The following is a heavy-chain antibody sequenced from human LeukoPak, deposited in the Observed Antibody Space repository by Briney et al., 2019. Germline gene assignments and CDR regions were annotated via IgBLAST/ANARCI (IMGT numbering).Heavy chain of an antibody. D-gene: IGHD6-13*01. CDR1: GYRFTNFW. Sequence: GESLKISCKGSGYRFTNFWIGWVRQMPGKGLEWMGIIYPADSDTKYSPSFQGQVTISADKPISTAYVQWSSLKASDTAMYYCVLAAASGVMFDSWGQGTLVTVSS. CDR2: IYPADSDT. CDR3: VLAAASGVMFDS. J-gene: IGHJ5*01. V-gene: IGHV5-51*04.